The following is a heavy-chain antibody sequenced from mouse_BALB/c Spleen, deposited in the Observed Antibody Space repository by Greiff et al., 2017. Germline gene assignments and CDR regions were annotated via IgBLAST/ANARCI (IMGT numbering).Heavy chain of an antibody. V-gene: IGHV14-1*02. J-gene: IGHJ1*01. D-gene: IGHD2-1*01. CDR1: GFNIKDYY. CDR3: ARGNYVYFDV. Sequence: VQLQQSGAELVRPGALVKLSCKASGFNIKDYYMHWVKQRPEQGLEWIGWIDPENGNTIYDPKFQGKASITADTSSNTAYLQLSSLTSEDTAVYYCARGNYVYFDVWGAGTTVTVSS. CDR2: IDPENGNT.